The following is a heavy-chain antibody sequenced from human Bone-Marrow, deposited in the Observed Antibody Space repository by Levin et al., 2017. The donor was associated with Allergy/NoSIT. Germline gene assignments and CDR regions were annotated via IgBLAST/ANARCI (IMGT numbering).Heavy chain of an antibody. CDR1: GFSLTTSGVG. CDR3: AQTFIVGASFDH. CDR2: IFWDDDK. J-gene: IGHJ4*02. D-gene: IGHD1-26*01. Sequence: SSPTLVKPSQTLTLTCTFSGFSLTTSGVGVGWIRQPPGKALEWLAVIFWDDDKRINSTLRTRLTITKDTSKNQVVLALTNMDPVDTGTYFCAQTFIVGASFDHWGPGTQVTVSS. V-gene: IGHV2-5*02.